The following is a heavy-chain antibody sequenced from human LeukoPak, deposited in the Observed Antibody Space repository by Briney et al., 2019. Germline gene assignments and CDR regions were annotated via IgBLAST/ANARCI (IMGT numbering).Heavy chain of an antibody. CDR2: IIPIFGTA. D-gene: IGHD1-26*01. CDR1: GYTFTSYD. V-gene: IGHV1-69*13. Sequence: GASVKVSCKASGYTFTSYDINWVRQATGQGLEWMGGIIPIFGTANYAQKFQGRVTITADESTSTAYMELSSLRSEDTAVYYCAREPIVGATPFDYWGQGTLVTVSS. J-gene: IGHJ4*02. CDR3: AREPIVGATPFDY.